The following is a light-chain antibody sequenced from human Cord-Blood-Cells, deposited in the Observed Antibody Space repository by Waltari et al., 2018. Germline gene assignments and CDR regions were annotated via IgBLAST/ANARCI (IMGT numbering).Light chain of an antibody. V-gene: IGKV1-39*01. CDR1: QSISSY. CDR3: QQSYSTPRT. J-gene: IGKJ4*01. CDR2: AAS. Sequence: DIQMTPSPSSLSASVGDRVTITCRASQSISSYLNLYQQKPGKAPKLLIYAASSLQSGVPSRFSGSGSGTDFTLTISSLQPEDFATYYCQQSYSTPRTFGGGTKVEIK.